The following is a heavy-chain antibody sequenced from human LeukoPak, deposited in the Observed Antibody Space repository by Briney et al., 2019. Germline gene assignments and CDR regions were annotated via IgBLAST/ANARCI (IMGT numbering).Heavy chain of an antibody. CDR3: AKEQSPYCRGGSCYSGINYHGAGFDD. CDR2: ISGCGGST. CDR1: GFTFSSYA. D-gene: IGHD2-15*01. Sequence: GGSLRLSCAASGFTFSSYAMSWVRQAPGQGLEWVSAISGCGGSTYYADSVKGRFTISRDNSKNTLYLQMTSLRAEDTAVYYCAKEQSPYCRGGSCYSGINYHGAGFDDWGQRTLVTVSS. V-gene: IGHV3-23*01. J-gene: IGHJ5*02.